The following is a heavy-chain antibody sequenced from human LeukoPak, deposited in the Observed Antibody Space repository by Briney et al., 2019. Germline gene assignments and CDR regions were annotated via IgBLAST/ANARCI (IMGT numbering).Heavy chain of an antibody. CDR1: GFTFSSYS. Sequence: GGSLRLSCAASGFTFSSYSMNWVRQAPGKGLEWVSYISSIGSTIYYADSVKGRFTISRDNAKNSLYLQMNSLRAEDTAVYYCARETPDSSGWDWGQGTLVTVSS. J-gene: IGHJ4*02. CDR3: ARETPDSSGWD. V-gene: IGHV3-48*01. CDR2: ISSIGSTI. D-gene: IGHD6-19*01.